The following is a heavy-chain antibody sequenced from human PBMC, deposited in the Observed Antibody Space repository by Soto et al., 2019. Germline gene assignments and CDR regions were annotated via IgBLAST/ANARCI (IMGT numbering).Heavy chain of an antibody. CDR1: GFSLSTSGVG. Sequence: QITLKESGPTLVKPTQTLTLTCTFSGFSLSTSGVGVGWIRQPPGKALEWLALIYWYDDKRYSPSLKSSLTITKDTSKNQVVLTMTNMDPVDTATYYCAHRRGGRLNFDYWGQGTLVTVSS. V-gene: IGHV2-5*01. CDR3: AHRRGGRLNFDY. D-gene: IGHD2-15*01. CDR2: IYWYDDK. J-gene: IGHJ4*02.